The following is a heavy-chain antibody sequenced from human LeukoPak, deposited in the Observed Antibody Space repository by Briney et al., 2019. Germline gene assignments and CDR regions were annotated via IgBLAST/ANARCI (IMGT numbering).Heavy chain of an antibody. J-gene: IGHJ4*02. D-gene: IGHD2-2*01. V-gene: IGHV4-39*07. CDR1: SGSISTSSYY. CDR2: IYYDGST. CDR3: ARLRRYCSSTSCPKQFDY. Sequence: SETLSLTCTVSSGSISTSSYYWGWIRQPPGKGLEWIGNIYYDGSTNYNPSLKSRVTISVDTSKNQFSLKLSSVTAADTAVYYCARLRRYCSSTSCPKQFDYWGQGTLVTVSS.